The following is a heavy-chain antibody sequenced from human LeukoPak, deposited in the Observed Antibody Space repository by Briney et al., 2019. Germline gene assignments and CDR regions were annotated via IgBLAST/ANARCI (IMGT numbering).Heavy chain of an antibody. CDR3: AKVGSSWYHHFDY. CDR1: GFIVSSNS. D-gene: IGHD6-13*01. Sequence: GGSLRLSCAASGFIVSSNSMSWVRQAPGRGLEWVSAISGSGGSTYYADSVKGRFTISRDNSKNTLYLQMNSLRAEDTAVYYCAKVGSSWYHHFDYWGQGTLVTVSS. CDR2: ISGSGGST. J-gene: IGHJ4*02. V-gene: IGHV3-23*01.